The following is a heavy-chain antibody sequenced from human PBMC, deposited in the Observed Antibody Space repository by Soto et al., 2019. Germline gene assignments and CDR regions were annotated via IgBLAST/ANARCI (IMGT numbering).Heavy chain of an antibody. CDR1: GYTFITYG. Sequence: QVQLVQSGAEVKKPGASVKVSCKASGYTFITYGVSWVRQAPGQGLDWLGWISTYNGNTRYAERLQGRVTMTTDTTTNTAYMKLRNLRSDDTAVYYCARGPTDYYDNSANYFLDYWGQGTLVTVSS. V-gene: IGHV1-18*01. CDR2: ISTYNGNT. D-gene: IGHD3-22*01. J-gene: IGHJ4*02. CDR3: ARGPTDYYDNSANYFLDY.